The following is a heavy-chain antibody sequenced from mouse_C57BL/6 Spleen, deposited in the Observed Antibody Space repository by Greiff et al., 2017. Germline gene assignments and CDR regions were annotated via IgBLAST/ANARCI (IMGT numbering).Heavy chain of an antibody. J-gene: IGHJ4*01. Sequence: QVQLQQPGAELVKPGASVKLSCKASGYTFTSDWMHWVKQRPGQGLEWIGKIHPNSGSTNYNEKFKSKATMTVDNSSSTAYMQLSSLTSEDSAVYYCARSSYGNFPYAMYYWGHGTSVTVSS. D-gene: IGHD2-10*01. CDR2: IHPNSGST. V-gene: IGHV1-64*01. CDR1: GYTFTSDW. CDR3: ARSSYGNFPYAMYY.